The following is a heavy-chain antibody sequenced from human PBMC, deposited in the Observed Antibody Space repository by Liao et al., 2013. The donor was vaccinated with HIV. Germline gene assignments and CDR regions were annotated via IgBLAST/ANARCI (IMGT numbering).Heavy chain of an antibody. D-gene: IGHD1-26*01. CDR2: VNHSGKT. Sequence: QVQLQQWGAGLLKPSETLSLTCAVYVGSFSGYYWSWIRQPPGKGLEWIGEVNHSGKTNYNPSLKSRVTISVDTSKNQFSLKLSSVTAADTAAYYCARAPPLVGATRGDAAFDIWGRGDNGHRLF. V-gene: IGHV4-34*01. CDR3: ARAPPLVGATRGDAAFDI. CDR1: VGSFSGYY. J-gene: IGHJ3*02.